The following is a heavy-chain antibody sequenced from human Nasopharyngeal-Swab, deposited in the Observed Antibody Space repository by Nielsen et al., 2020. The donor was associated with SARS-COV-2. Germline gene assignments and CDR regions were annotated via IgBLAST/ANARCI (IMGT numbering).Heavy chain of an antibody. V-gene: IGHV4-59*01. CDR3: AGSDSSSWKYYYYYYGMDA. D-gene: IGHD6-13*01. CDR2: IYYSGST. Sequence: WIRQPPGKGLEWIGYIYYSGSTNYNPSLKSRVTISVDTSNNQFSLKLSSVTAADTAVYYCAGSDSSSWKYYYYYYGMDAWGQGTTVTVSS. J-gene: IGHJ6*02.